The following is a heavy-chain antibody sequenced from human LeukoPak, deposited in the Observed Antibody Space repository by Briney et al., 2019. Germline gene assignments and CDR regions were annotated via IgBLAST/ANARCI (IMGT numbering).Heavy chain of an antibody. J-gene: IGHJ2*01. Sequence: GGSLRLSCAASGFTFSGYEMNWVRQAPGKGLEWLSYISTSGSTIHYADSVKGRFTISRDNSKNTQYLQMNSLRAEDTAIYYCARDGSNWHWYFDLWGRGTLVTVS. D-gene: IGHD6-13*01. V-gene: IGHV3-48*03. CDR2: ISTSGSTI. CDR1: GFTFSGYE. CDR3: ARDGSNWHWYFDL.